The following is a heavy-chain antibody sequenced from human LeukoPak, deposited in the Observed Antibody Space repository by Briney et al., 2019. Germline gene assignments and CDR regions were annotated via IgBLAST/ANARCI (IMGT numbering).Heavy chain of an antibody. CDR3: AKEARGVLCFGTARG. V-gene: IGHV3-30*18. D-gene: IGHD3-10*01. Sequence: GGSLRLSCAASGFTFSSYGMHWVRQAPGKGLEWVAVISYDGSNKYYADSVKGRFTISRDNSKNTLYLKMNSLRAEDTAVYYCAKEARGVLCFGTARGRGQGTLVTVSS. CDR1: GFTFSSYG. J-gene: IGHJ1*01. CDR2: ISYDGSNK.